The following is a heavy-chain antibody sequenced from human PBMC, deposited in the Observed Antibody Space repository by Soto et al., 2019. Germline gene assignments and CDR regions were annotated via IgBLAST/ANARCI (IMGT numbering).Heavy chain of an antibody. CDR1: GGSISNYY. CDR3: ASHLGATRGPFDF. CDR2: IFYSGST. V-gene: IGHV4-59*12. J-gene: IGHJ4*02. D-gene: IGHD1-26*01. Sequence: SETLSLTCTVSGGSISNYYWSWIRQPPGKGLEWIGYIFYSGSTKYNPSLKSRATISIDTSKNQVSLKLSSVTAADTAIYYCASHLGATRGPFDFWGQGILVTVS.